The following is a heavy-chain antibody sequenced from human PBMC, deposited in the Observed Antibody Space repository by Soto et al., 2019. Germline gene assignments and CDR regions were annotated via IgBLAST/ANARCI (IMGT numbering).Heavy chain of an antibody. CDR2: IYYSGST. V-gene: IGHV4-59*11. Sequence: TETLSHTCTFSGGAITIHSWPCLRQAAWKGLEWIGYIYYSGSTNYNPSLKSRVTISVDTSKNQFSLKLSSVTAADTAVYYCGRVTTVTTYEVSKNWFDPWGQGTLVTV. CDR1: GGAITIHS. CDR3: GRVTTVTTYEVSKNWFDP. D-gene: IGHD4-17*01. J-gene: IGHJ5*02.